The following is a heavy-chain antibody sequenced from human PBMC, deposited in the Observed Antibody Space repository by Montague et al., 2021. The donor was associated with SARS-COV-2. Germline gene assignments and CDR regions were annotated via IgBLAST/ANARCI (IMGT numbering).Heavy chain of an antibody. Sequence: SLRLSCAASGFTFSSYEMNWVRQAPGKGLEWVSYISSSGSTIYYADSVKGRFTISRDNAKNSLYLRMNSLRAEDTAVYYCAATSGDIVVVVAAYYGMDVWGQGTTVTVSS. CDR1: GFTFSSYE. J-gene: IGHJ6*02. CDR3: AATSGDIVVVVAAYYGMDV. CDR2: ISSSGSTI. D-gene: IGHD2-15*01. V-gene: IGHV3-48*03.